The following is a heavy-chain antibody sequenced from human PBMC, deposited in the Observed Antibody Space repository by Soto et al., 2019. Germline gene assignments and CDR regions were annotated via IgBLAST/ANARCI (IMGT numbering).Heavy chain of an antibody. CDR3: ALAPAAHILH. CDR2: INPSGTT. V-gene: IGHV4-34*01. CDR1: GGSLSAYY. D-gene: IGHD2-2*01. Sequence: SETLSLTCAVYGGSLSAYYWSWIRQPPGKGLEWIGEINPSGTTNYNPSLKSRVTISVDTSKNQFSLKLSSVTAADTAVYHCALAPAAHILHWGQGTLVTVSS. J-gene: IGHJ1*01.